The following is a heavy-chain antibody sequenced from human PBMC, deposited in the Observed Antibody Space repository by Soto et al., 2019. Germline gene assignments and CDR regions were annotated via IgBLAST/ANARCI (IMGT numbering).Heavy chain of an antibody. CDR2: LYGSGGGI. CDR3: AKDAVSGDGVWLAHD. CDR1: GFTFGSYA. Sequence: PGGSLRLSCAASGFTFGSYAMIWIRQVPGKGLEWISGLYGSGGGIHYADSVKGRFTISRDNSAYSVCLQMTNLRVEDTAVYYCAKDAVSGDGVWLAHDWGQGTVVTVSS. J-gene: IGHJ4*02. V-gene: IGHV3-23*01. D-gene: IGHD4-17*01.